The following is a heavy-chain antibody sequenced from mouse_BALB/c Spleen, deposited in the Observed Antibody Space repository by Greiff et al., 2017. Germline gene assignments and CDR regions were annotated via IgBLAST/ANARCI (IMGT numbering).Heavy chain of an antibody. CDR2: IDPANGNT. CDR3: ARSPYYYGSYYYFDY. CDR1: GFNIKDTY. V-gene: IGHV14-3*02. D-gene: IGHD1-1*01. J-gene: IGHJ2*01. Sequence: VQLKQSGAELVKPGASVKLSCTASGFNIKDTYMHWVKQRPEQGLEWIGRIDPANGNTKYDPKFQGKATITADTSSNTAYLQLSSLTSEDTAVYYCARSPYYYGSYYYFDYWGQGTTLTVSS.